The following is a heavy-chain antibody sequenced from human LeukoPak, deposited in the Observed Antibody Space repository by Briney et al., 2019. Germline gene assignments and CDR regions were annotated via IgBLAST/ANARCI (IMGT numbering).Heavy chain of an antibody. V-gene: IGHV4-61*02. CDR2: IYTSGST. J-gene: IGHJ1*01. CDR1: GGSISSGSYY. CDR3: AREQQLAVQH. D-gene: IGHD6-13*01. Sequence: PSETLSLTCTVSGGSISSGSYYWSWIRQPAGKGLEWIGRIYTSGSTNYNPSLNSRVTISVDTSKNQFSLKLSSVTAADTAVYYCAREQQLAVQHWGQGTLVTVSS.